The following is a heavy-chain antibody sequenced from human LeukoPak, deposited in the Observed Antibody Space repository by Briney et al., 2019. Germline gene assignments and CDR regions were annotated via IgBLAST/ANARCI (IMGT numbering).Heavy chain of an antibody. D-gene: IGHD2-2*01. CDR3: ARDGGSAMPFDY. CDR2: IKQDGSEK. Sequence: GGSLRLSCAGSGFIFSSYWMSWVRQAPGKGLEWVANIKQDGSEKYYVDSVKGRFTISRDNAKNSLYLQMNSLRAEDTAVYYCARDGGSAMPFDYWGQGTLVTVSS. J-gene: IGHJ4*02. V-gene: IGHV3-7*01. CDR1: GFIFSSYW.